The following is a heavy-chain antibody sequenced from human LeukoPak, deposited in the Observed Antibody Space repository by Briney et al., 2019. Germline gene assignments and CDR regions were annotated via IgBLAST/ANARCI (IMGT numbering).Heavy chain of an antibody. V-gene: IGHV3-9*01. CDR3: AKESSSWDFDY. CDR1: GFTFDDYA. Sequence: GGSLRLSCAASGFTFDDYAMHWVRQAPGKGLEWVSGISWNSGGIGYADSVKGRFTISRDNAKNSLYLQMNSLRAEDTALYYCAKESSSWDFDYWGQGTLVTVSS. J-gene: IGHJ4*02. CDR2: ISWNSGGI. D-gene: IGHD6-13*01.